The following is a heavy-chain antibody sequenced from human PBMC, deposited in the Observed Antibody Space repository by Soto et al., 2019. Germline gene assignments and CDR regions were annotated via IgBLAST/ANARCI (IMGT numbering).Heavy chain of an antibody. V-gene: IGHV6-1*01. CDR2: TYYRSKWNY. Sequence: SQTLSLTCAISGDSVPANNAAWNWIRQSPSRGLEWLGRTYYRSKWNYDYAESVKSRLTITPDTSNNQFSLQLNSVTPEDAAVYYCVRQPLANLALYGMDVWGQGTTVTVSS. CDR1: GDSVPANNAA. CDR3: VRQPLANLALYGMDV. J-gene: IGHJ6*02. D-gene: IGHD6-6*01.